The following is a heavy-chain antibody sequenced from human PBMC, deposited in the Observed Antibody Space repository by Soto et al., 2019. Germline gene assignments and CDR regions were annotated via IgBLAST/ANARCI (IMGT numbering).Heavy chain of an antibody. CDR2: INPNSGGT. CDR3: ARGPYCSSTSCYSGFYYYMDV. CDR1: GYTFTGYY. Sequence: QVQLVQSRAEVKKPGASVKVSCKASGYTFTGYYMHWVRQAPGQGLEWMGWINPNSGGTNYAQKFQGWVTMTRDTSISTAYMELSRLRSDDTAVYYCARGPYCSSTSCYSGFYYYMDVWGKGTTVTVSS. V-gene: IGHV1-2*04. J-gene: IGHJ6*03. D-gene: IGHD2-2*01.